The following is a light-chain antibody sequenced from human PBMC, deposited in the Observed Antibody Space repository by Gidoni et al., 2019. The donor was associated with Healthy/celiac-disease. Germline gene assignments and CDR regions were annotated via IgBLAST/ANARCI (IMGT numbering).Light chain of an antibody. Sequence: SYELTQTPSVSVSPGQTASITCSGDKLGDKYACWYQQKPGQSPVLVIYQDSKRPPGIPERFSGSNSGNTATLTISGTQAMDEADYYCQAWDSSTAYVVFGGGTKLTVL. V-gene: IGLV3-1*01. J-gene: IGLJ2*01. CDR3: QAWDSSTAYVV. CDR2: QDS. CDR1: KLGDKY.